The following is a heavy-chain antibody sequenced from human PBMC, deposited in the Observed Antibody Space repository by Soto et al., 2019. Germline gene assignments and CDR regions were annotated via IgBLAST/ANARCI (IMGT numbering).Heavy chain of an antibody. J-gene: IGHJ6*03. CDR2: IKSKTDGGTT. V-gene: IGHV3-15*01. Sequence: EVQLVESGGGLVKPGGSLRLSCAASGFTFSNAWMSLVRQAPGKGLEWVGRIKSKTDGGTTDYAAPVKGRFTISRDDSKNTRYLQMNCLKTADTAVYYCTTDPISVVTTYYYMDVWGKGNTVTVSS. CDR1: GFTFSNAW. D-gene: IGHD2-21*02. CDR3: TTDPISVVTTYYYMDV.